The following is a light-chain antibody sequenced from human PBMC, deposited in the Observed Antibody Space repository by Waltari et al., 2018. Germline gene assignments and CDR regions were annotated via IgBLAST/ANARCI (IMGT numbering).Light chain of an antibody. J-gene: IGLJ3*02. CDR1: SSDIGNYNL. CDR2: DVN. V-gene: IGLV2-23*02. CDR3: CSYAGSAISV. Sequence: QSALTQTATVSGSPGQSITISCSGTSSDIGNYNLVSWYQQHPGKAPTLILYDVNKRPSGVSHRFSGSKSCNTAFLTISGLQTADEADYYCCSYAGSAISVFGGGTKVTVL.